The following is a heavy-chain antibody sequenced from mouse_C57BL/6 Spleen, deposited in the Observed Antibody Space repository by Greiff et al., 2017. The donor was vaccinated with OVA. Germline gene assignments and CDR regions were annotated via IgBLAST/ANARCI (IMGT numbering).Heavy chain of an antibody. V-gene: IGHV1-42*01. CDR3: VPGYDWFAY. J-gene: IGHJ3*01. Sequence: EVQLQQSGPELVKPGASVKISCKASGYSFTGYYMNWVKQSPEQSLEWIGEINPSTGGTTYTQKFKAKATLTVDKSSSTAYMQLKSLTSEDSAVYYCVPGYDWFAYWGQGTLVTVSA. D-gene: IGHD2-2*01. CDR2: INPSTGGT. CDR1: GYSFTGYY.